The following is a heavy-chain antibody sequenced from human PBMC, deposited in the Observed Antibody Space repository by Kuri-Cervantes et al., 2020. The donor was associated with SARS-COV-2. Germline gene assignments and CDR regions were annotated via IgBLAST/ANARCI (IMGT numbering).Heavy chain of an antibody. CDR2: IYHSGST. J-gene: IGHJ4*02. CDR1: GYSISSGYY. V-gene: IGHV4-38-2*01. Sequence: SETLSLTCAVSGYSISSGYYWGWIRQPPGKGLEWMGSIYHSGSTYYNPSLKSRVTISVDTSKNQFSLKLSSVTAADTAVYYCARGWTTVTTPYFDYWGQGTLVTVSS. CDR3: ARGWTTVTTPYFDY. D-gene: IGHD4-11*01.